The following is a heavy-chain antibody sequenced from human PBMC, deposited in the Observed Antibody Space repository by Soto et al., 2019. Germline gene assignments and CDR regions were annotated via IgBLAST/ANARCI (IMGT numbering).Heavy chain of an antibody. J-gene: IGHJ6*02. Sequence: QVQLVESGGGVVQPGRSLRLSCAASGFTFSSYAMHWVRQAPGKGLEWVAVISYDGSNKYYADSVKGRFTISRDNSKNTLYLQMNSLRAEDTAVYYCARVYCTNGVCLGFGDYYGMDVWGQGTTVTVSS. CDR3: ARVYCTNGVCLGFGDYYGMDV. CDR2: ISYDGSNK. V-gene: IGHV3-30-3*01. D-gene: IGHD2-8*01. CDR1: GFTFSSYA.